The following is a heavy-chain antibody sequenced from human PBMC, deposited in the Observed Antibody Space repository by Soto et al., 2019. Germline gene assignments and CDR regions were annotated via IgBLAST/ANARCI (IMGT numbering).Heavy chain of an antibody. V-gene: IGHV4-59*01. D-gene: IGHD5-18*01. CDR3: ARRYGKNAFDI. Sequence: SETLSLTCTVSGGSISSYYWSWIRQPPGKGLEWIGYIYYSGSTNYNPSLKSRVTISVDTSKNQFSLKMSSVTAADTAVYYCARRYGKNAFDIWGQGTMVTVSS. CDR1: GGSISSYY. CDR2: IYYSGST. J-gene: IGHJ3*02.